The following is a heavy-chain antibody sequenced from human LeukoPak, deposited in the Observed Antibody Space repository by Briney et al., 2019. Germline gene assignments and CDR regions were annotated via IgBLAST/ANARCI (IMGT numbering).Heavy chain of an antibody. J-gene: IGHJ4*02. CDR1: GFTLSTSS. CDR3: ARDKSIFGVGVYC. D-gene: IGHD3-3*01. Sequence: PRGSLTLSCAASGFTLSTSSTDCVSHDPRKGLEWVSSVSSSSRYISYADSVKGRFTISRDNAKNSLYLQMNSLRAEDTAVYYCARDKSIFGVGVYCWGQGTLVTVSS. CDR2: VSSSSRYI. V-gene: IGHV3-21*04.